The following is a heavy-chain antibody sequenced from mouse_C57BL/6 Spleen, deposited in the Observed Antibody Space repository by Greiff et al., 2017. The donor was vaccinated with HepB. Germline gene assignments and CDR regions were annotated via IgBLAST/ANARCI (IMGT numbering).Heavy chain of an antibody. D-gene: IGHD1-1*01. CDR1: GYAFSSYW. V-gene: IGHV1-80*01. Sequence: QVHVKQSGAELVKPGASVKISCKASGYAFSSYWMNWVKQRPGKGLEWIGQIYPGDGDTNYNGKFKGKATLTADKSSSTAYMQLSSLTSEDSAVYFCARWDYGSSYGRAMDYWGQGTSVTVSS. CDR3: ARWDYGSSYGRAMDY. J-gene: IGHJ4*01. CDR2: IYPGDGDT.